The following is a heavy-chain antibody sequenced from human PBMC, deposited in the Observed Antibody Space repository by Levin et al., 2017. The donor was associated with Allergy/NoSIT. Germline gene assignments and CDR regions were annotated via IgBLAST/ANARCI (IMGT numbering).Heavy chain of an antibody. CDR2: IKHDGSEK. J-gene: IGHJ4*02. CDR1: GLTFSSSW. D-gene: IGHD2-8*02. V-gene: IGHV3-7*01. CDR3: ARDYWRSYDY. Sequence: HPGGSLRLSCAASGLTFSSSWMGWVRQAPGKGLECVAIIKHDGSEKSYVDSVKGRFTISRDNAKNSLYLQMNGLIAEDTAVYYCARDYWRSYDYWGQGTLVTVAS.